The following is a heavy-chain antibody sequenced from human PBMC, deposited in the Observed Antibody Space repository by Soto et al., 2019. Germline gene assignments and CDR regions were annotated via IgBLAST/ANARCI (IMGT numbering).Heavy chain of an antibody. CDR2: IYNRGST. D-gene: IGHD1-1*01. Sequence: SETLSLTCTVSGDSVNSGSSYWTWIRQPPGKGLEWIGYIYNRGSTNYNPSLKSRVTISRDTSKNHFSLKLNSVTAADTAVYYCTRGSNYHWNWFDPWGQGTLVTVS. CDR3: TRGSNYHWNWFDP. V-gene: IGHV4-61*03. CDR1: GDSVNSGSSY. J-gene: IGHJ5*02.